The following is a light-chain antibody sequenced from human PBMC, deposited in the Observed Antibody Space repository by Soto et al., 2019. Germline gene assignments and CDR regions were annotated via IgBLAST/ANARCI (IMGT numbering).Light chain of an antibody. J-gene: IGKJ2*02. V-gene: IGKV3-11*01. Sequence: EIVLTQSPATLSLSPGERATLSCRASQSISSYLTWYQQKPGQAPWLLIYDASNRATGIPARFSGGGSGTDFTLTISSLEPEDFAVYYCQQRSNWPRGTFGQGTKLEIK. CDR1: QSISSY. CDR2: DAS. CDR3: QQRSNWPRGT.